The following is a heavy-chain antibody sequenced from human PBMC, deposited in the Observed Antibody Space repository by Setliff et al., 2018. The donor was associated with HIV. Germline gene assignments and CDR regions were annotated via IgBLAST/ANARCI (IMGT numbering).Heavy chain of an antibody. J-gene: IGHJ5*02. D-gene: IGHD5-12*01. Sequence: PGGSLRLSCAASGFTFSSYAMSWVRQAPGKGLEWVSAISGSGGSTYYADSVKGRFTISRDNSKNTLYLQINTLTAEDSAVYYCVREWAGYPLNWFDPWGQGTLVTVSS. CDR3: VREWAGYPLNWFDP. CDR1: GFTFSSYA. V-gene: IGHV3-23*01. CDR2: ISGSGGST.